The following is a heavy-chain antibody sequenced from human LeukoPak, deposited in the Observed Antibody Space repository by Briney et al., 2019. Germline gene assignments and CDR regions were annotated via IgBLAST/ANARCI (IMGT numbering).Heavy chain of an antibody. CDR3: AKGSGSGNFDY. Sequence: GRSLRLSCTASGFTFSSYAMSWVHQAPGKGLEWVSAISSSGVSTYYADSVKGRFTISRDNSKNTLYLQMNSLRAEDTAVYYCAKGSGSGNFDYWGQGTLVTVSS. J-gene: IGHJ4*02. CDR1: GFTFSSYA. D-gene: IGHD3-10*01. CDR2: ISSSGVST. V-gene: IGHV3-23*01.